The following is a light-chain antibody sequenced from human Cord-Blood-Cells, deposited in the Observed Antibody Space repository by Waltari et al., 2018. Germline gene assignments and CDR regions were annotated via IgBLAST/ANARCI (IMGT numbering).Light chain of an antibody. Sequence: QSALTQPASVSGSPGPSITISCTRTSSDVGGDNYVSLYQQHPGKAPKLMIYEVSNRPSGVSNRFSGSKSGNTASLTISGLQAEDEADYYCSSYTSSSTLYVFGTGTKVTVL. J-gene: IGLJ1*01. CDR1: SSDVGGDNY. CDR2: EVS. CDR3: SSYTSSSTLYV. V-gene: IGLV2-14*01.